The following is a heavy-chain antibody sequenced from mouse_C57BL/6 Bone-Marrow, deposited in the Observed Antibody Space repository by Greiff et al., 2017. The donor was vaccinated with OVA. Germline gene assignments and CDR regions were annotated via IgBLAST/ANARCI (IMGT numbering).Heavy chain of an antibody. CDR2: IYPGNSDT. CDR1: RYTFTSYW. J-gene: IGHJ4*01. V-gene: IGHV1-5*01. D-gene: IGHD1-1*01. CDR3: TRSVTTVVAENYYAMDY. Sequence: EVKLVESGTVLARPGASVKMSCKTSRYTFTSYWMHWVKQRPGQGLEWIGAIYPGNSDTSYNRKFKGKAKLTAVTSASTAYMELSSLTNEDSAVYYCTRSVTTVVAENYYAMDYWGQGTSVTVSS.